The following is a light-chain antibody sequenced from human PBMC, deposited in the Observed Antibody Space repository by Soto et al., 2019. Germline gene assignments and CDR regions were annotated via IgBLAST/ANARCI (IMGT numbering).Light chain of an antibody. CDR2: DAT. V-gene: IGKV1-17*02. J-gene: IGKJ5*01. Sequence: DIQMTQSPSSLSSSVGDRVTITCRASQGIRNELAWDQQKPGKAPKRLIYDATSLQSGVPSRFSGSGSGTEFTLTISNLQPEDFATYYCLQHNNYPPITFGQGTRLEIK. CDR3: LQHNNYPPIT. CDR1: QGIRNE.